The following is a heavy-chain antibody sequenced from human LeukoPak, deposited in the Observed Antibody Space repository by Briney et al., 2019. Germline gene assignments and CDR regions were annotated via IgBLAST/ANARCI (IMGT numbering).Heavy chain of an antibody. CDR2: IYVSGSP. V-gene: IGHV4-61*02. Sequence: PSETLSLTCTVSGGSISSGNYYWSWIRQPAGKGLEWIGRIYVSGSPSYNPSLKSRVTISVDTSKNQFSLKPSSVTAADTAVYYCARVYIASPGQFDPWGQGTLVIVSS. J-gene: IGHJ5*02. CDR3: ARVYIASPGQFDP. CDR1: GGSISSGNYY. D-gene: IGHD6-13*01.